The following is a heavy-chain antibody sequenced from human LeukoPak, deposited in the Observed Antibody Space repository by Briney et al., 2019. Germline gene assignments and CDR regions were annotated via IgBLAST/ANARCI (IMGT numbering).Heavy chain of an antibody. V-gene: IGHV3-30*19. D-gene: IGHD1-26*01. Sequence: GGSLRLSCAASGFTFSSYGMHWVRQAPGKGLEWVAVISYDGSNKYYADSVKGRFTISRDNSKNTLYLQMNSLRAEDTAVYYCARGGSYFSYFDYWGQGTLVTVSS. CDR2: ISYDGSNK. CDR3: ARGGSYFSYFDY. CDR1: GFTFSSYG. J-gene: IGHJ4*02.